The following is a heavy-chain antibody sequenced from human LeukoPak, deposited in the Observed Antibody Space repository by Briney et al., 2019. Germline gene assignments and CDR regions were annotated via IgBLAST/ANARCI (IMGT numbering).Heavy chain of an antibody. V-gene: IGHV4-59*12. J-gene: IGHJ5*02. CDR1: GGSISSYY. Sequence: KPSETLSLTCTVSGGSISSYYWSWIRQPPGKGLEWIGYIYYSGSTNYNPSLKSRVTISVDTSKNQFSLKLNSVTAADTAVYYCARDMGGATFSHNWFDPWGQGTLVTVSS. CDR3: ARDMGGATFSHNWFDP. D-gene: IGHD1-26*01. CDR2: IYYSGST.